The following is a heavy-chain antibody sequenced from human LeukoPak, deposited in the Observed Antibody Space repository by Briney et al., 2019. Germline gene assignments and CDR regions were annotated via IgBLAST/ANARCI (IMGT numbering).Heavy chain of an antibody. Sequence: ASVKVSCKASGYTFTSYGISWVRQAPGQGLEWMGWISAYNGNTNYAQKLQGRVTMTTDTSTSTAYMELRSLRSDDTAVYYCARGLVAVTTRGGYFDYWGQGTPATVSS. D-gene: IGHD4-11*01. J-gene: IGHJ4*02. CDR3: ARGLVAVTTRGGYFDY. V-gene: IGHV1-18*01. CDR2: ISAYNGNT. CDR1: GYTFTSYG.